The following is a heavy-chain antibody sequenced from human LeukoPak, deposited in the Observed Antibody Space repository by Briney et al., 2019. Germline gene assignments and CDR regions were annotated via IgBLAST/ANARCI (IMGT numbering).Heavy chain of an antibody. D-gene: IGHD3-9*01. V-gene: IGHV3-23*01. CDR1: GFTFSTYA. J-gene: IGHJ4*02. Sequence: TGGSLRLSCAASGFTFSTYAMSWVRQAPGKGLEWVSAIGGSGGSTYYADSVKGRFSISRDDSKNTLYLQMNSLRAADTAVYYCARDNYDILTGLDYWGQGTLVTVSS. CDR2: IGGSGGST. CDR3: ARDNYDILTGLDY.